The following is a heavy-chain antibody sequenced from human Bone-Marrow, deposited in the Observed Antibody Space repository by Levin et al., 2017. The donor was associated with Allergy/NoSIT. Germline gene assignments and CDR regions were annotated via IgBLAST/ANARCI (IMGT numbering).Heavy chain of an antibody. D-gene: IGHD2-8*02. CDR3: AYSTGDGYFDL. CDR1: GFSLTTSGVG. Sequence: SGPTLVKPTQTLTLTCSFSGFSLTTSGVGVGWIRQPPGKALQWLAFIYGDDTKFYSPSLRSRLAITKDTSKNQVVLSLTNVDPVDTATYSCAYSTGDGYFDLWGRGTLVSVSS. V-gene: IGHV2-5*02. CDR2: IYGDDTK. J-gene: IGHJ2*01.